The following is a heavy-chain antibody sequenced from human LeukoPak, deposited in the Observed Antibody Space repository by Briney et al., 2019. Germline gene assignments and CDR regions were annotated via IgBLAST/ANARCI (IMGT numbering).Heavy chain of an antibody. CDR1: GGAFSGYY. D-gene: IGHD3-10*01. J-gene: IGHJ5*02. CDR3: ARHSSAPMVRGVIIPRGWSS. V-gene: IGHV4-34*01. Sequence: PSETLSLTCAVYGGAFSGYYWSWIRQPPGKGLEWIGEINHSGSTNSNPSLKSRVTISVDTSKNQFSLKLSSVTAADTAVYYCARHSSAPMVRGVIIPRGWSSWGQGTLGTVSS. CDR2: INHSGST.